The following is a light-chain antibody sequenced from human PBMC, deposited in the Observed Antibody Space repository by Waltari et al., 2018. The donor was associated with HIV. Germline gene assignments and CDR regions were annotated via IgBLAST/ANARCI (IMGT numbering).Light chain of an antibody. CDR3: NYT. J-gene: IGKJ2*01. V-gene: IGKV3D-7*01. CDR2: GAS. CDR1: QSDSSSY. Sequence: PGERVTLSCRASQSDSSSYLTWYQQKPGQAPRLLIYGASTRATGIPARFSGSGSGTDFTLTISSLQPEDVAVYYYNYTFGQGTKLEIK.